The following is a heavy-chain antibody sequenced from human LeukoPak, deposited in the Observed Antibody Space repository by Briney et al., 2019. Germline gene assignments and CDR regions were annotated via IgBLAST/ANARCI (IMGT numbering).Heavy chain of an antibody. J-gene: IGHJ4*02. CDR1: GFTFSSYG. V-gene: IGHV3-33*01. Sequence: GRSLRLSCAASGFTFSSYGMHWVRQAPGKGLEWVAVIWYDGSNKYYADSVKGRFTISRDNSKNTLYLQMNSLRAEDTAVYCCARDVNYAGDYWGQGTLVTVSS. CDR3: ARDVNYAGDY. CDR2: IWYDGSNK. D-gene: IGHD1-7*01.